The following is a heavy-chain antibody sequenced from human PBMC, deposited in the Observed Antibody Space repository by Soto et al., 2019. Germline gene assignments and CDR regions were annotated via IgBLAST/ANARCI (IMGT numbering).Heavy chain of an antibody. V-gene: IGHV1-18*04. CDR1: GYSFTSYD. J-gene: IGHJ4*02. CDR3: ARDFGSDLSAPGAVFDY. CDR2: ISPYNGNT. Sequence: ASVKVSCKASGYSFTSYDISWVRQAPGQGLEWMGWISPYNGNTKYAQNFQGRVTMTTDTSTYTAYMEMRSLRSDDPAVYYCARDFGSDLSAPGAVFDYWRQGTLVTVSS. D-gene: IGHD3-3*01.